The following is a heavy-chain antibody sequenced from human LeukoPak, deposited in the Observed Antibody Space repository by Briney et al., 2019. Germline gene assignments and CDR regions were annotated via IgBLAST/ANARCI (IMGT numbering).Heavy chain of an antibody. J-gene: IGHJ4*02. CDR2: IYDSGYT. CDR1: GGSISNYY. Sequence: PSETLSLTCTVSGGSISNYYGSWIRQPPGKGLEWIGYIYDSGYTDYNLSLRSRVTMSVDTSKNQFSLKLTSVTAADTAVYYCARHALGTENWGQGTLVTVSS. D-gene: IGHD1-14*01. CDR3: ARHALGTEN. V-gene: IGHV4-59*08.